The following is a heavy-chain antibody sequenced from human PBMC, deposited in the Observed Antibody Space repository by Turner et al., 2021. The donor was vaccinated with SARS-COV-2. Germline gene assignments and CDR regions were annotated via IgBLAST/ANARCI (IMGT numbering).Heavy chain of an antibody. CDR3: AKRGSCSNNKCYLDY. CDR2: IAFDGSNK. J-gene: IGHJ4*02. CDR1: GFSFNTYG. D-gene: IGHD2-2*01. Sequence: QVQLVESGGGLVQPGMSLRLSCAASGFSFNTYGMHWVRQAPGKGLELVALIAFDGSNKVYADSVKGRFTISRDNSKNTLYLQMNSLRAEDTAVYYCAKRGSCSNNKCYLDYWGQGILVTVSS. V-gene: IGHV3-30*18.